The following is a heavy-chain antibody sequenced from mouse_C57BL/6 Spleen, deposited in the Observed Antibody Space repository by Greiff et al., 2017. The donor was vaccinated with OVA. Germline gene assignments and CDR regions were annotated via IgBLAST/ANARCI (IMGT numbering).Heavy chain of an antibody. CDR2: IDPNSGGT. V-gene: IGHV1-72*01. Sequence: QQSCKASGYTFTSYWMHWVKQRPGRGLEWIGRIDPNSGGTKYNEKFKSKATLTVDTPSSTAYMQLSSLTSEDSAVYYCARSRYDYRYFDVWGTGTTVTVSS. CDR1: GYTFTSYW. CDR3: ARSRYDYRYFDV. D-gene: IGHD2-3*01. J-gene: IGHJ1*03.